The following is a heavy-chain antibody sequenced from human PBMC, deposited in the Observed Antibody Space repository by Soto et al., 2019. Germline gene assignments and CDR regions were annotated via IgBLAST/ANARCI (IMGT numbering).Heavy chain of an antibody. CDR3: ASVMTPRNAFDI. V-gene: IGHV1-69*06. CDR2: IIPIFGTA. J-gene: IGHJ3*02. D-gene: IGHD2-21*02. Sequence: VASVKVSCKASGGTFSSYAISWVRQAPGQGLEWMGGIIPIFGTANYAQKFQGRVTITADKSTSTAYMELSSLRSEDTAVYYCASVMTPRNAFDIWGQGTMVTVSS. CDR1: GGTFSSYA.